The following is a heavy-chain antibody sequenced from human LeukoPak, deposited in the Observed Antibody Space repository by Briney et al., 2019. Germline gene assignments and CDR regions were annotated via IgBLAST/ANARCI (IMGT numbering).Heavy chain of an antibody. D-gene: IGHD1-14*01. CDR1: GYTFTSYY. V-gene: IGHV1-46*01. CDR2: INPSGCST. J-gene: IGHJ4*02. Sequence: ASVKVSCKASGYTFTSYYMYWVRQAPGQGLEWMGIINPSGCSTSYAQKFQGRVTMTREMSTSTVYMELSSLRSEDTAVYYCASPGTEAGYWGFDYWGQGTLVTVSS. CDR3: ASPGTEAGYWGFDY.